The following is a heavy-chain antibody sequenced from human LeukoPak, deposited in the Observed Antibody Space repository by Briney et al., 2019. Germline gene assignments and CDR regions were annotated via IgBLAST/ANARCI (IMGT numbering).Heavy chain of an antibody. V-gene: IGHV3-23*01. D-gene: IGHD3-22*01. J-gene: IGHJ4*02. CDR2: ILGNGGAT. CDR1: GFTLTSYA. CDR3: AKATTAIVVDNFFDY. Sequence: GGSLRLSCAASGFTLTSYAMSWVRQAPGKGLEWVSAILGNGGATYYADSVKGRFTISRDNSKNALHLQMNSLRAEDTALYYCAKATTAIVVDNFFDYWGQGTLVSVSS.